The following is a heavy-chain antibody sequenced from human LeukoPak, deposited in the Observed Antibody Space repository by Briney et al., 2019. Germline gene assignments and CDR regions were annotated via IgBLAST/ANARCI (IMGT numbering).Heavy chain of an antibody. CDR2: IYYSGRT. CDR1: GDSINSSSYY. V-gene: IGHV4-39*01. D-gene: IGHD3/OR15-3a*01. Sequence: SETLSLTCTVSGDSINSSSYYWGWIRQPPGKGLEWIGSIYYSGRTYYNPSLKSRVTISVDTSKNQFSLKLTSVTAADTAVYYCARQTGSGLFILPGGQGTLVTVSS. CDR3: ARQTGSGLFILP. J-gene: IGHJ4*02.